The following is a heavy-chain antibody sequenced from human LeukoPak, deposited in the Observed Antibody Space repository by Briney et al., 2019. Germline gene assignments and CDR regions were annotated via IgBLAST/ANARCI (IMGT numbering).Heavy chain of an antibody. D-gene: IGHD3-3*02. Sequence: GGSLRLSCAASGFTFSTYAMSWVRQAPGKGLEWVSTISGSGANTYYADSVRGRFTISRDNSKNTLYLHMNSLRVDDTAVYYCAKSGSSVFWSWGQGTLVTVSS. CDR2: ISGSGANT. CDR1: GFTFSTYA. J-gene: IGHJ5*02. CDR3: AKSGSSVFWS. V-gene: IGHV3-23*01.